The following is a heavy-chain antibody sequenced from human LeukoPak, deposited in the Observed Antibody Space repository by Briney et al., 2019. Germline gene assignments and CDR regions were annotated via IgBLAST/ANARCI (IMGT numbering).Heavy chain of an antibody. V-gene: IGHV3-23*01. J-gene: IGHJ5*02. D-gene: IGHD1-14*01. CDR1: GFAFSSYA. CDR3: AKDRGGLSRYRHDWFDP. Sequence: PGGSLRLSCAASGFAFSSYAMHWVRQGPGKGLEWVSAISGSGGSTYYADSVKGRFTISRDNSKNTLYLQMNSLRAEDTAVYYCAKDRGGLSRYRHDWFDPWGQGTLVTVSS. CDR2: ISGSGGST.